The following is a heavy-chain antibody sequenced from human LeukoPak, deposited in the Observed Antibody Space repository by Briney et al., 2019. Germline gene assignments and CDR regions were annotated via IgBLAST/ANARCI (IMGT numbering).Heavy chain of an antibody. CDR3: ARDPYVWGSYLVH. CDR2: ISSSSSYI. CDR1: GFTFSSYS. V-gene: IGHV3-21*01. Sequence: GGSLRLSCAASGFTFSSYSMNWVRQAPGKGLEWVSSISSSSSYIYYADSVKGRFTISRDNAKNSLYLQMNSLRAEDTAVYYCARDPYVWGSYLVHWGQGTLVTVSS. J-gene: IGHJ4*02. D-gene: IGHD3-16*02.